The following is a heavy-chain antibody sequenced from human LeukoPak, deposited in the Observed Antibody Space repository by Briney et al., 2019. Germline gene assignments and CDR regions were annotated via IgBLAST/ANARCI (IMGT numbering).Heavy chain of an antibody. CDR3: ATGGYCSSTSCPEDWFDP. CDR2: IVVGSGNT. V-gene: IGHV1-58*02. D-gene: IGHD2-2*01. CDR1: GFTFTSSA. J-gene: IGHJ5*02. Sequence: ASVKVSCKASGFTFTSSAMQWVRQARGQRLEWIGWIVVGSGNTNYAQKFQERVTITRDMSTSTAYMELSSLRSEDTAVYYCATGGYCSSTSCPEDWFDPWGQGTLVTVSS.